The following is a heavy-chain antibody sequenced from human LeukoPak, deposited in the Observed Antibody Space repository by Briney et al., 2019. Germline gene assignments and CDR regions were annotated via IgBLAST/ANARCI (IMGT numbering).Heavy chain of an antibody. J-gene: IGHJ6*02. D-gene: IGHD2-15*01. Sequence: ASVKVSCKASGYTFTSYYMHWVRQAPGQGLEWMGIINPSGGSTSYAQKFQGRVTMTRDTSTSTVYMELSSLRSEDTAVYYCARGIGRNRQGFYYYYGMDVWGQGTTVTVSS. CDR3: ARGIGRNRQGFYYYYGMDV. V-gene: IGHV1-46*01. CDR1: GYTFTSYY. CDR2: INPSGGST.